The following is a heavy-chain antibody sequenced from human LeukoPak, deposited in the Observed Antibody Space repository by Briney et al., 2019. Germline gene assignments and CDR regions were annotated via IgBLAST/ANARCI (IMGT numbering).Heavy chain of an antibody. J-gene: IGHJ4*02. CDR2: INHSGST. V-gene: IGHV4-34*01. CDR3: ARGGWPDSSGYPVDY. D-gene: IGHD3-22*01. Sequence: SETLSLTCAVYGGSFSGYYWSWIRQPPGKGLEWIGEINHSGSTNYNPSLKCRVTISVGTSKNQFSLKLSSVTAADTAVYYCARGGWPDSSGYPVDYWGQGTLVTVSS. CDR1: GGSFSGYY.